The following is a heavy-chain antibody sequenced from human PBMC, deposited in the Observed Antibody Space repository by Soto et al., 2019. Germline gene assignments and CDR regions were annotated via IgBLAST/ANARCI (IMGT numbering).Heavy chain of an antibody. CDR3: ARHKPTRGYCSSTSCYLMDV. Sequence: GESLKISCKGSGYSFTSYWISWVRQMPGKGLEWMGRIDPSDSYTNYSPSFQGHVTISADKSISTAYLQWSSLKASDTAMYYCARHKPTRGYCSSTSCYLMDVWGQGTPVTVAS. CDR1: GYSFTSYW. V-gene: IGHV5-10-1*01. CDR2: IDPSDSYT. J-gene: IGHJ6*02. D-gene: IGHD2-2*01.